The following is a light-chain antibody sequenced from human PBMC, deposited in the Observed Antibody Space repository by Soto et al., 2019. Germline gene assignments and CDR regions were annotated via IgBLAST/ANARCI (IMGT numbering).Light chain of an antibody. CDR1: QSLLNSNGYNY. CDR3: MHSLHPPLT. J-gene: IGKJ1*01. Sequence: DIVMTQSPLSLPVTRGEPASISCRSSQSLLNSNGYNYLEWYLQKPGQSPQILIYLGSRRASVVPDKFSGTGSGTAFTLTITRVEACAAGFYSCMHSLHPPLTFAQVTK. CDR2: LGS. V-gene: IGKV2-28*01.